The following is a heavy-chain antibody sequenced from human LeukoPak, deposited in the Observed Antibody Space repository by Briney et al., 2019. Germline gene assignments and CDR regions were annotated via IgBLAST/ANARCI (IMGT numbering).Heavy chain of an antibody. Sequence: GGSLRLSCAASGFTVSPNYMSWVRQAPGKGLEWASVIYRGGSTYYADSVRNRFTISRDNSKNTLYLQMNSLRAEDAAVYYCASASCSGSSCYSGYFDYWGQGTLVTVSS. J-gene: IGHJ4*02. V-gene: IGHV3-53*01. D-gene: IGHD2-15*01. CDR2: IYRGGST. CDR3: ASASCSGSSCYSGYFDY. CDR1: GFTVSPNY.